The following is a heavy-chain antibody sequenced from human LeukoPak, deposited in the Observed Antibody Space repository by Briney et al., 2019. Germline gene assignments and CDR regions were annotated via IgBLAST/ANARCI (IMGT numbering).Heavy chain of an antibody. Sequence: GGSVRLSCAASAFTFSSYWMHWVRQAPGKGLVWVSRINGDGSSTSYADSVKGRFTISRDNAKNTLYLQMNSLRAEDTAVYYCAREVRPWYFDYWGQGTLVTVSS. V-gene: IGHV3-74*01. J-gene: IGHJ4*02. CDR2: INGDGSST. D-gene: IGHD1-1*01. CDR3: AREVRPWYFDY. CDR1: AFTFSSYW.